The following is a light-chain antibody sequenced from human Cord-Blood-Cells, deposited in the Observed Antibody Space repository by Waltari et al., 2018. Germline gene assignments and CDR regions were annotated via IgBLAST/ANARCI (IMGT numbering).Light chain of an antibody. CDR3: NSRDSSGNHVV. J-gene: IGLJ2*01. Sequence: SSELTQDPAVSVALGQTVRITCQGDRLRSYYASLYQQKPGQAPVLVIYGKNNRPSGSPDRFSGSSSGNTASLTITGAQAEDEADYYCNSRDSSGNHVVFGGGTKLTVL. CDR2: GKN. V-gene: IGLV3-19*01. CDR1: RLRSYY.